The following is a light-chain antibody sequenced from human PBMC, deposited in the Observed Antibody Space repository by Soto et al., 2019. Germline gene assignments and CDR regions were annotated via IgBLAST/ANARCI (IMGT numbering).Light chain of an antibody. CDR3: QQYGNSPLT. J-gene: IGKJ4*01. V-gene: IGKV3-20*01. CDR2: GIS. Sequence: EIVLTQSPGTLSLSPGERATLSCRASQSVRNNYFAWYQQKPGQAPRLLIYGISSRATGIPDRVIGSGSGTDFTLTLTRLEPEDFAVYYCQQYGNSPLTFGGGTKVEIK. CDR1: QSVRNNY.